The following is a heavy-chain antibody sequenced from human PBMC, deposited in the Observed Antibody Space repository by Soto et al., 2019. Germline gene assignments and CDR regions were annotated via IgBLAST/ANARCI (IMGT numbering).Heavy chain of an antibody. CDR3: VQFRNGSYDGMDV. CDR2: IKQDGGEN. V-gene: IGHV3-7*03. CDR1: GFPFNTYW. Sequence: DVQLVESGGGLVQPGGSLRLSCAASGFPFNTYWMSWVRQAPGKGLEWVANIKQDGGENYYVDSVKGRFTISRDNAKNSLYLQMNNLRAEDTAVYYCVQFRNGSYDGMDVWGQGTTVTVSS. J-gene: IGHJ6*01. D-gene: IGHD2-8*01.